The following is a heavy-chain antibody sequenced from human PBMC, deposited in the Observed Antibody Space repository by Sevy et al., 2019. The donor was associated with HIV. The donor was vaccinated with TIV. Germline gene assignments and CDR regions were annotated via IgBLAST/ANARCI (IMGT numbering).Heavy chain of an antibody. J-gene: IGHJ4*02. CDR3: ARKYDSSGYFDY. CDR1: GFTFSNYA. Sequence: GGSLRLSCAASGFTFSNYAMNWVRQAPGKGLEWVSGISGSGGSGDNTNYADSVKGRFTISRDDSKNSLYLQLNSLRAEDTAIYYCARKYDSSGYFDYWGQGTLVTVSS. CDR2: ISGSGGSGDNT. V-gene: IGHV3-23*01. D-gene: IGHD3-22*01.